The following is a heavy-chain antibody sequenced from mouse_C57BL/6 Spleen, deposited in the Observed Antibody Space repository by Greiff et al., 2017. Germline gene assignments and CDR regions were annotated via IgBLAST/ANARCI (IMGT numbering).Heavy chain of an antibody. CDR2: IWSDGST. D-gene: IGHD1-1*01. CDR3: ARHPLLYGSSYAMDY. CDR1: GFSLTSYG. Sequence: VQRVESGPGLVAPSQSLSITCTVSGFSLTSYGVHWVRQPPGKGLEWLVVIWSDGSTTYNSALKSRLSISKDNSKSQVFLKMNSLQTDDTAMYYCARHPLLYGSSYAMDYWGQGTSVTVSS. J-gene: IGHJ4*01. V-gene: IGHV2-6-1*01.